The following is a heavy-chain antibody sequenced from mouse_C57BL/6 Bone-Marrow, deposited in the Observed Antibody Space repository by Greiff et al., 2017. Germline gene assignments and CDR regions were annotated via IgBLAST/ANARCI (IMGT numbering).Heavy chain of an antibody. V-gene: IGHV5-17*01. CDR3: ARGGRAPWFAY. J-gene: IGHJ3*01. Sequence: EVNVVESGGGLVKPGGSLKLSCAASGFTFSDYGMHWVRQAPEKGLEWVAYISSGSSTIYYADTVKGRFTLSRDNAKNTLFLQMTSLRSEDTAMYYGARGGRAPWFAYWGQGTLVTVSA. CDR1: GFTFSDYG. D-gene: IGHD3-3*01. CDR2: ISSGSSTI.